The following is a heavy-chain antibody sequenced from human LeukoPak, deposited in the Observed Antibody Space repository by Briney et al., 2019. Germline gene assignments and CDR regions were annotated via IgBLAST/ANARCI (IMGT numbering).Heavy chain of an antibody. CDR3: TTHDPIMYCSSTSCYVGY. CDR2: IKSKTDGGTT. J-gene: IGHJ4*02. D-gene: IGHD2-2*01. V-gene: IGHV3-15*01. Sequence: GGSLRLSCAASGFTFSNAWMSWVRQAPGKGLEWVGRIKSKTDGGTTDYAAPVKGRFTISRDDSKNTLYLQMNSLKTEDTAVYYCTTHDPIMYCSSTSCYVGYWGQGTLVTVSS. CDR1: GFTFSNAW.